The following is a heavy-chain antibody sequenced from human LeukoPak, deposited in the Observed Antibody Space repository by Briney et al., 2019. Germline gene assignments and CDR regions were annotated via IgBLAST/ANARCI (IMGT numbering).Heavy chain of an antibody. Sequence: SETLSLTCTVSGGSISSSSYYWGWIRQPPGKGLEWIGSIYYSGSTYYSPSLKSRVTISVDTSKNQFCLKLSSVTAADTTVYYCARHRLYDSSGYPFDYWGQGTLVTVSS. D-gene: IGHD3-22*01. V-gene: IGHV4-39*01. CDR1: GGSISSSSYY. CDR3: ARHRLYDSSGYPFDY. J-gene: IGHJ4*02. CDR2: IYYSGST.